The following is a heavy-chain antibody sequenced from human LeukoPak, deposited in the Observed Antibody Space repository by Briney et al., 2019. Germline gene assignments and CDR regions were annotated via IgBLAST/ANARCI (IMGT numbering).Heavy chain of an antibody. J-gene: IGHJ6*02. CDR3: AREDSNPKYYYYYGMDV. CDR2: INPNSGGT. V-gene: IGHV1-2*06. CDR1: GYTFTGYY. D-gene: IGHD4-11*01. Sequence: ASVKVSCKASGYTFTGYYMNWVRQAPGQGLEWMGRINPNSGGTKYAQKFQGRVTMTRDTSINTAYMELSRLRPGDTAVYYCAREDSNPKYYYYYGMDVWGQGTTVTVSS.